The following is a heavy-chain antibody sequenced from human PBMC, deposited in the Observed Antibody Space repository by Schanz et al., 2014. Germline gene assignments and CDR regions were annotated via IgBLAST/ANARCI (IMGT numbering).Heavy chain of an antibody. J-gene: IGHJ3*01. CDR2: IYSGDNT. CDR3: ARDGGRDGYNLAFDV. V-gene: IGHV3-53*01. D-gene: IGHD5-12*01. CDR1: GFTVTSYY. Sequence: EVQLVESGGGLIQPGGSLRLSCAVSGFTVTSYYMSWVRQAPGKGLEWVSVIYSGDNTYYADSVKGRFTISRDNSKNTVYLQMNSLRAEDTAVYFCARDGGRDGYNLAFDVWGQGTLVTVSS.